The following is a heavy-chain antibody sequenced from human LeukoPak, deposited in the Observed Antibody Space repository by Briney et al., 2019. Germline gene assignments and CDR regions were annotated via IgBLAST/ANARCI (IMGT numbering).Heavy chain of an antibody. J-gene: IGHJ4*02. D-gene: IGHD4-17*01. CDR2: IYSGGST. Sequence: GGSLRLSCAASGFNVSVNYMSWVRQAPGKGLEWVSVIYSGGSTYYADSVKGRFTISRDNSKNTLYLQMNSLRAEDTAVYYCARVRSPDDYGDPLHHYWGQGTLVTVSS. CDR3: ARVRSPDDYGDPLHHY. V-gene: IGHV3-66*01. CDR1: GFNVSVNY.